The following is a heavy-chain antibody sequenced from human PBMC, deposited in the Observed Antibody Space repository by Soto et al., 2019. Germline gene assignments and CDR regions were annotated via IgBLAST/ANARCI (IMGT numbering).Heavy chain of an antibody. CDR3: ERGVGSGSYYNQYNWFDP. Sequence: QVQLVQSGGEVKKPGASVKVSCKASGYTFTNYGISWVRQAPGQGLEWMGWINVYNGNTKYAQKVQGRVTMTTTTSTSKAYMELRSLRSDDTAVYYCERGVGSGSYYNQYNWFDPWGQGTLVTVSS. J-gene: IGHJ5*02. D-gene: IGHD3-10*01. V-gene: IGHV1-18*01. CDR2: INVYNGNT. CDR1: GYTFTNYG.